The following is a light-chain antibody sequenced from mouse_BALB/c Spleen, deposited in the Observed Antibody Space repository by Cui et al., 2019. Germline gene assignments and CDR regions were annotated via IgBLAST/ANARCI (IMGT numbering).Light chain of an antibody. CDR3: QQWSSNPPT. V-gene: IGKV4-59*01. CDR2: DTS. Sequence: IVPTQPPAIIPASPAEKVTMTCSASSSVSYMHWYQQKSGTSPKRWIYDTSKLASGVPARFSGSGSGTSYSLTISSMEAEDAATYYCQQWSSNPPTFGGGTKLEIK. J-gene: IGKJ2*01. CDR1: SSVSY.